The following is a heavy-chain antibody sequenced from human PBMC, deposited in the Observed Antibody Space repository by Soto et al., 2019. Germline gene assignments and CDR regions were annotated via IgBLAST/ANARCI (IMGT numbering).Heavy chain of an antibody. CDR2: VSHDGKTE. J-gene: IGHJ3*01. Sequence: QVPLVESGGGVVQPGRSLRLSCAASGFTFSSYAMHWVRQAPGKGLEWVAVVSHDGKTEYHAASVKGRFTISRDTSANILSLPMNSLRDEDTAVYYCGREPYISGHYSGGCDVWGQGTMVTVSS. D-gene: IGHD3-22*01. CDR3: GREPYISGHYSGGCDV. CDR1: GFTFSSYA. V-gene: IGHV3-30*04.